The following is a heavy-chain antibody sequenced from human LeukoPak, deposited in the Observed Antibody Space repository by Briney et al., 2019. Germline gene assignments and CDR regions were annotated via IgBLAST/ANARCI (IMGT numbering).Heavy chain of an antibody. CDR3: AKLGLYSSSWFDY. Sequence: PSQTLSLTCNVAGASITTGGYYWSWIRQHPGKGLEWIGYTFYSGRTYYNPSLKSRLTISLDASKNHLSLKLNSVTVADTAVYYCAKLGLYSSSWFDYWGQGTLVTVSS. D-gene: IGHD2-2*01. J-gene: IGHJ4*02. V-gene: IGHV4-31*02. CDR2: TFYSGRT. CDR1: GASITTGGYY.